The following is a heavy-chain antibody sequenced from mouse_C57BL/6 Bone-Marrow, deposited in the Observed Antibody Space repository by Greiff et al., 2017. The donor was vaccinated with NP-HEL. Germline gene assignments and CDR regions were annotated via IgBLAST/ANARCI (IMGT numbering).Heavy chain of an antibody. J-gene: IGHJ2*01. D-gene: IGHD2-12*01. Sequence: VQLQQSGAELVRPGASVKLSCTASGFNIKDDYMHWVKQRPEQGLEWIGWIDPENGDTEYASKFQGKATITADTSSTTAYLQLSSLTSEDTAVYYCTTYDWYFDYWGQGTTLTVSS. CDR1: GFNIKDDY. CDR2: IDPENGDT. V-gene: IGHV14-4*01. CDR3: TTYDWYFDY.